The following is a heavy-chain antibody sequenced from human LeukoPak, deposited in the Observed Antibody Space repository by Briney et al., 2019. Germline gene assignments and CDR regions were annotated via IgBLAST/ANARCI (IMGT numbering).Heavy chain of an antibody. CDR3: ARDQEGFDY. V-gene: IGHV1-46*01. J-gene: IGHJ4*02. Sequence: ASVKVSCKATGYSFTNNYIHWVRQAPGQGLEWMGMIYPRDGSTSYAQRFQDRLTVTRDTSTSTVHMELSGLRAEDTASYYCARDQEGFDYWGQGTLVTVSS. CDR2: IYPRDGST. CDR1: GYSFTNNY.